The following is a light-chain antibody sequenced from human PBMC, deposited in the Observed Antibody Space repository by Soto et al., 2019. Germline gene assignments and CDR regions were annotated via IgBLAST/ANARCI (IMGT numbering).Light chain of an antibody. CDR1: QSITHW. V-gene: IGKV1-5*01. CDR3: QQSYSTLSLT. CDR2: DAS. J-gene: IGKJ4*01. Sequence: DIQMTQSPSTLSASVGDRVTITCRASQSITHWLAWYQQKPEKAPKLLVYDASSLETGVPSRFSGSGSGTDFTLTISSLQPEDFATYYCQQSYSTLSLTFGGGTKVEIK.